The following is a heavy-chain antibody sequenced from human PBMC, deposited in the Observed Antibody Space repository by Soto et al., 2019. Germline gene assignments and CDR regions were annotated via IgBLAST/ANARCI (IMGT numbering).Heavy chain of an antibody. V-gene: IGHV3-73*01. D-gene: IGHD5-18*01. Sequence: GGSLRLSCAASGFTFSGSAMHWVRQASGKGLEWVGRIRSKANSYATAYAASVKGRFTISRDDSKNTAYLQMNSLKTEDTAVYYCTRLGTETAMVTVSRAFDIWGQGTMVTVSS. CDR1: GFTFSGSA. J-gene: IGHJ3*02. CDR3: TRLGTETAMVTVSRAFDI. CDR2: IRSKANSYAT.